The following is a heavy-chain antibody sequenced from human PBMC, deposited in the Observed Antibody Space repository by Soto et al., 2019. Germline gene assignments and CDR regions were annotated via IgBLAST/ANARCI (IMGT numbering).Heavy chain of an antibody. Sequence: QVQLQQWGAGLLKPSETLSLTCAVYGGSFSGYYWTWIRQPPGTGLEWIGEINHSGSTNYNPSLKSRLTISVDTSKNQFSLKLTSVTAADTAVYYCARDKITGLFDYWGQGNLVTVSS. CDR3: ARDKITGLFDY. D-gene: IGHD2-8*02. J-gene: IGHJ4*02. CDR2: INHSGST. CDR1: GGSFSGYY. V-gene: IGHV4-34*01.